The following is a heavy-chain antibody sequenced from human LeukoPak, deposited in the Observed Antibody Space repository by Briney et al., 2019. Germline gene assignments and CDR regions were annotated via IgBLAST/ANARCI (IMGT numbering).Heavy chain of an antibody. J-gene: IGHJ3*02. CDR2: IKQDGSEK. Sequence: AGGSLRLSCAASGFTFSNAWMSWVRQAPGKGLEWVANIKQDGSEKYNVDSVKGRFTISRDNAKNSLYLQMNSLRAEDTAVYYCARGSRPYYFDTIDIWGQGTMVTVSS. D-gene: IGHD3-22*01. CDR1: GFTFSNAW. V-gene: IGHV3-7*01. CDR3: ARGSRPYYFDTIDI.